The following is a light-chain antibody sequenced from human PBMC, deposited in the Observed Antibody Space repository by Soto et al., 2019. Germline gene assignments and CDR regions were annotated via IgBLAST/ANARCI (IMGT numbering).Light chain of an antibody. CDR1: SSDVGAYIF. V-gene: IGLV2-8*01. J-gene: IGLJ1*01. CDR2: DVN. CDR3: VSFAGGTYV. Sequence: QSVLTQPPSASGSPGQSVTISCTGTSSDVGAYIFVSWYQRHPGKAPKLMVYDVNRRPPGVPDRFFGSKSGNTASLTVSGLQAEDEADYYCVSFAGGTYVFGTGTRSPS.